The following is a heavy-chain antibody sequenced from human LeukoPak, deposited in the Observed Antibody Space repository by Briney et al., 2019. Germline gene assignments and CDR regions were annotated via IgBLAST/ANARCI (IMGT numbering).Heavy chain of an antibody. J-gene: IGHJ4*02. CDR1: GFTFDDHA. CDR3: AKVSGSWADY. Sequence: PGRSLRLSCAASGFTFDDHAMHWVRQAPGKGLEWVAGISGNSGSTGYADSVKGRFSVSRDNAKNYLYLQMNSLRVEDTALYHCAKVSGSWADYWGQGTLVTVSS. D-gene: IGHD2-15*01. V-gene: IGHV3-9*01. CDR2: ISGNSGST.